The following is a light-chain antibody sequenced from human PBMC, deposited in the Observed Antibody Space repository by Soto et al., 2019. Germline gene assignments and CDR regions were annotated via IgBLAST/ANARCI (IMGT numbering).Light chain of an antibody. CDR3: SSYAGSNNFPYV. CDR1: SRDVGAYTY. J-gene: IGLJ1*01. CDR2: EVT. Sequence: QSALAQPTSASGSPGQSVTTSCTGTSRDVGAYTYVSWYQQHPGKAPKLMIYEVTKRPSGVPDRFSGSKSGNTASLTVFGFQAEDEAEYYCSSYAGSNNFPYVFGTGTKVTVL. V-gene: IGLV2-8*01.